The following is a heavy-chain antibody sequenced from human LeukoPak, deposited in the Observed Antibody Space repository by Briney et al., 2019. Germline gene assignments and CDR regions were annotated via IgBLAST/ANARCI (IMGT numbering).Heavy chain of an antibody. CDR3: AKGFSYDSALDY. V-gene: IGHV3-30*02. CDR2: IRYDGINK. J-gene: IGHJ4*02. Sequence: GSLRLSCAASGFTFSNYGMHWVRQAPGKGLEWVAFIRYDGINKYYADSVKGRFTISRDNSKNTLYLQMNSLRAEDTAVYYCAKGFSYDSALDYWGQGTLVTVSS. CDR1: GFTFSNYG. D-gene: IGHD3-22*01.